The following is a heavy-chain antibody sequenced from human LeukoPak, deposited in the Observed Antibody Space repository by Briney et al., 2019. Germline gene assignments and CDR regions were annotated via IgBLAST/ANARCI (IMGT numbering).Heavy chain of an antibody. J-gene: IGHJ4*02. CDR1: EFTFRSDG. Sequence: GRSLRLSCSASEFTFRSDGMHWVCQAPGKGLEWVAFISNDGSRKYYEDSVKGRFTISRDNSKNTVYLQMNNLRGEDTAVYYCAKDRSTTWSFDYWGQGTLVTVSS. CDR3: AKDRSTTWSFDY. D-gene: IGHD6-13*01. V-gene: IGHV3-30*18. CDR2: ISNDGSRK.